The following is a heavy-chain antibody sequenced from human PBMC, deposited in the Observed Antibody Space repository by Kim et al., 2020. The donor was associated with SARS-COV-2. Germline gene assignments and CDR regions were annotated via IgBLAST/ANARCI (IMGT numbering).Heavy chain of an antibody. CDR1: GFTFSSYA. Sequence: GGSLRLSCAASGFTFSSYAMHWVRQAPGKGLEWVAVISYDGSNKYYADSVKGRFTISRDNSKNTLYLQMNSLRAEDTAVYYCASPPPYDYGDYHLGDDYWGQGTLVTVSS. CDR2: ISYDGSNK. J-gene: IGHJ4*02. CDR3: ASPPPYDYGDYHLGDDY. D-gene: IGHD4-17*01. V-gene: IGHV3-30*04.